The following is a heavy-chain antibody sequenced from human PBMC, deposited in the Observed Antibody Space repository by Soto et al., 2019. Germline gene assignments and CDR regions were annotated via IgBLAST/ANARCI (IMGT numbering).Heavy chain of an antibody. CDR3: AKDGKVRYCGGDCYLRPYEYFQH. CDR1: GFTFSSYA. D-gene: IGHD2-21*02. CDR2: ISGSGGST. Sequence: GGSLRLSCAASGFTFSSYAMSWVRQAPGKGLEWVSAISGSGGSTYYADSVKGRFTISRDNSKNTLYLQMNSLRAEDTAVYYCAKDGKVRYCGGDCYLRPYEYFQHWGQGTLVTVSS. V-gene: IGHV3-23*01. J-gene: IGHJ1*01.